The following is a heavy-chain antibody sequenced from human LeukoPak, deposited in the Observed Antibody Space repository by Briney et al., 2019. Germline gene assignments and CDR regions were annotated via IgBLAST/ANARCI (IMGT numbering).Heavy chain of an antibody. CDR2: FYSGGST. J-gene: IGHJ3*02. CDR3: ASTRNTYYYDSSERAFDI. D-gene: IGHD3-22*01. Sequence: PGGSLRLSCAASGFTFSSYWMSWVRQAPGKGLEWVSVFYSGGSTYYADSVKGRFTISRHNSKNTLYLQMNSLRAEDTAVYYCASTRNTYYYDSSERAFDIWGQGAMVTVSS. CDR1: GFTFSSYW. V-gene: IGHV3-53*04.